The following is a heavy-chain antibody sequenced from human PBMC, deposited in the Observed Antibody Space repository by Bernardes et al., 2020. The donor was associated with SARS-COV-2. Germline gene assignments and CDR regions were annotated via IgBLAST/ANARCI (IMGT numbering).Heavy chain of an antibody. J-gene: IGHJ6*02. CDR3: ARQDIGAIFGVVITPAGMDV. D-gene: IGHD3-3*01. V-gene: IGHV4-59*08. Sequence: SETLSLACTVSGGSISSYYWSWIRQPPGKGLEWIGYIYYSGSTNYNPSLKSRVTIPVDTSKNQFSLKLSSVTAADTAVYYCARQDIGAIFGVVITPAGMDVWGQGTTVTVSS. CDR2: IYYSGST. CDR1: GGSISSYY.